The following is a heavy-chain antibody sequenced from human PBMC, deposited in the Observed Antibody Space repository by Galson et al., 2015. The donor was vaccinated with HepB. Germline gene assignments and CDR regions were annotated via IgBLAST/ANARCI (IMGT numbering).Heavy chain of an antibody. CDR3: AREVTVTTVSRFDP. D-gene: IGHD4-17*01. J-gene: IGHJ5*02. V-gene: IGHV3-30-3*01. CDR1: GSTFRSHA. Sequence: SLRLSCAASGSTFRSHAMHWVRRAPGKGLEWVAAISYDGSNKAYADSVKGRFTIPRDNSKNTLYLQMNSLRAEDTAVYYCAREVTVTTVSRFDPWGQGTLVTVSS. CDR2: ISYDGSNK.